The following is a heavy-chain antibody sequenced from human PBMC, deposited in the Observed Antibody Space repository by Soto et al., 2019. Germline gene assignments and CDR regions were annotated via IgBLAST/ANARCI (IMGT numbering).Heavy chain of an antibody. D-gene: IGHD4-17*01. CDR2: IQQDGSEK. V-gene: IGHV3-7*03. J-gene: IGHJ4*02. CDR1: GFTFSRFW. Sequence: GGPLRLSCAVSGFTFSRFWMGRVRQAPGRGLEWVANIQQDGSEKYYVDSVKGRFTMSKDNVKNSLYLQMNSLGAEDTAVYYCARVRYGGYSYYFDHWGQGALVTVSS. CDR3: ARVRYGGYSYYFDH.